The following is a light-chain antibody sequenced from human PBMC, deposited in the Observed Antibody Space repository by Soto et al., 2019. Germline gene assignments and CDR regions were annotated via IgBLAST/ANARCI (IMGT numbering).Light chain of an antibody. CDR3: SSYTSSSTLVV. Sequence: QSALTQPASVSGSPGQSITISCTGTSSDVGGYNYVSWYQQHPGKAPKLMIYDVSNRPSGVSNRFSGYKSGNTASLTISGIKGEDEADSYCSSYTSSSTLVVFGGGTKLTVL. CDR2: DVS. V-gene: IGLV2-14*01. J-gene: IGLJ2*01. CDR1: SSDVGGYNY.